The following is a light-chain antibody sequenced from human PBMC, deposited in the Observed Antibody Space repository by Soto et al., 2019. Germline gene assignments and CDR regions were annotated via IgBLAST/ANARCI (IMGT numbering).Light chain of an antibody. CDR1: QSVGTY. CDR3: LQRSRLPST. J-gene: IGKJ4*01. CDR2: DSS. Sequence: EIVLTQSPATLSLSPGERATLSCRASQSVGTYFAWYQQKPGQAPRLLIYDSSNRATGIPARFSGSGSGTHLTLIMVSLEPEDFAVYYCLQRSRLPSTFGGGAKVEIK. V-gene: IGKV3-11*01.